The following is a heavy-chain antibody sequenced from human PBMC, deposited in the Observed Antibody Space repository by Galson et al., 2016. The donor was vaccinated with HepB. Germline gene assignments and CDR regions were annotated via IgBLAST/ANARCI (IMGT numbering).Heavy chain of an antibody. J-gene: IGHJ4*02. D-gene: IGHD4-23*01. CDR2: FYNRGST. CDR1: GGTINNYY. CDR3: AGSSWELLPYDY. V-gene: IGHV4-59*01. Sequence: ETLSLTCTVSGGTINNYYWSWIRQPPGKGLEWIGDFYNRGSTNYNPSLKRRVTMSVDTSKNQFSLKLSSVTAADTAVYYCAGSSWELLPYDYWGRGTLVTVSS.